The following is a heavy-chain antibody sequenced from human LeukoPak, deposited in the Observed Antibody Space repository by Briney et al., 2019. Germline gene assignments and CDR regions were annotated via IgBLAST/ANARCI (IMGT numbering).Heavy chain of an antibody. CDR3: ARVDPTMVTFDS. Sequence: SETLSLTCAVYGGSFSNYYWTWIRQPPGKGLEWIGEIVHTGSAKYNPSLKSRVTISVDTSRNQISLKLSSVTAADTAVYYCARVDPTMVTFDSWGQGTLVTVSS. V-gene: IGHV4-34*12. CDR1: GGSFSNYY. CDR2: IVHTGSA. D-gene: IGHD5-18*01. J-gene: IGHJ4*02.